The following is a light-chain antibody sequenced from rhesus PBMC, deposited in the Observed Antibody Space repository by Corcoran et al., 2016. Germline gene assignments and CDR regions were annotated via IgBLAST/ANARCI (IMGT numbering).Light chain of an antibody. J-gene: IGKJ4*01. CDR2: EAS. Sequence: DIQMTQSPSSLSASVGDIVTITCRASQGIGTWLAWYQQKPGKAPNLLIYEASSLERGGPSRFSGSGSGTDFTLTIRRLQSEDFATYYFQQYSSRPLTFGGGTKVELK. CDR1: QGIGTW. V-gene: IGKV1-22*01. CDR3: QQYSSRPLT.